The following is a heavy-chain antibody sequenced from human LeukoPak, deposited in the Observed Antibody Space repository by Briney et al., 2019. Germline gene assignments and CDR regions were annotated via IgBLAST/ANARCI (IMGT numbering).Heavy chain of an antibody. Sequence: SSVKVSCKASGGTFSSYAISWVRQAPGQGLEWMGRIIPILGITNYAQKFQGRVTITADKSTSTAYMELSSLRSDDAAVYYCARDPSGGYVPYFDYWGQGTLVTVSS. J-gene: IGHJ4*02. CDR2: IIPILGIT. CDR1: GGTFSSYA. V-gene: IGHV1-69*04. D-gene: IGHD3-16*01. CDR3: ARDPSGGYVPYFDY.